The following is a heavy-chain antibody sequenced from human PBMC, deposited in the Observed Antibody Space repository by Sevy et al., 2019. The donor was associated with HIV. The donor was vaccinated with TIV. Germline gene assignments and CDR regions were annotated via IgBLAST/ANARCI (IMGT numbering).Heavy chain of an antibody. CDR2: IKQDGSER. CDR3: ARKAYNWNYVGSFYFYMDV. V-gene: IGHV3-7*01. CDR1: GFTFSNYW. J-gene: IGHJ6*03. Sequence: GGSLRLSCAASGFTFSNYWMSWVRQAPGKGLEWVANIKQDGSERHFVEYGKGRITISRDNAKNSLYLQMKSLRAEDTVVYYCARKAYNWNYVGSFYFYMDVWGKGTTVTVSS. D-gene: IGHD1-7*01.